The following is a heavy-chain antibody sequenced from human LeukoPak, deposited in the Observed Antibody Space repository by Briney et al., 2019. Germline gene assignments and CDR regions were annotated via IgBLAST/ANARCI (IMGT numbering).Heavy chain of an antibody. J-gene: IGHJ5*02. Sequence: SETLSLTCAFSGGSISTDYWSWVRQPPGKGLQWIGYIYYSGSTNYNPSLKSRVTISLNTTKNQFSLRLRSVTAADTAVYYCARRVAVGNYFDPWGQGTLVTVSS. D-gene: IGHD4-11*01. CDR1: GGSISTDY. V-gene: IGHV4-59*08. CDR2: IYYSGST. CDR3: ARRVAVGNYFDP.